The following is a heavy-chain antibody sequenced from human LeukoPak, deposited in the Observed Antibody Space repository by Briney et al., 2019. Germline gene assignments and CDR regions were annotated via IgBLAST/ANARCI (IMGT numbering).Heavy chain of an antibody. CDR2: IYYSGST. J-gene: IGHJ4*02. V-gene: IGHV4-39*01. CDR3: ASLNDYSNSNFDY. Sequence: SETLSLTCTVSGGSISSSSYYWGWIRQPPGKGLEWIGSIYYSGSTYYNPSLKSRVTISVDTSKNQFSLKLSSVTAADTAVYYCASLNDYSNSNFDYWGQGTLVTVSS. D-gene: IGHD4-11*01. CDR1: GGSISSSSYY.